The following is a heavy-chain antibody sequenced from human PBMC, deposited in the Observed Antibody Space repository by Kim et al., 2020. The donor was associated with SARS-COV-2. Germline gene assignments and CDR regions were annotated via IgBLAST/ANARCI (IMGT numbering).Heavy chain of an antibody. D-gene: IGHD4-17*01. CDR3: STYTDRGDYGDYIDY. V-gene: IGHV3-15*01. Sequence: GGSLRLSCAASGFAFSKAWMSWVRQAPGKGLEWVGRIKRKTNGGTADYAAPVKGRFTISRDDSKDTLYLQMNSLKPEDTAVYYCSTYTDRGDYGDYIDYWGQGTLVTVSS. CDR1: GFAFSKAW. J-gene: IGHJ4*02. CDR2: IKRKTNGGTA.